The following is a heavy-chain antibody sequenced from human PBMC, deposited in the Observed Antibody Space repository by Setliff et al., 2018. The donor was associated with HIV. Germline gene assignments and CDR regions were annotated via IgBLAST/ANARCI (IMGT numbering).Heavy chain of an antibody. Sequence: SETLSLTCSVSDGSTSSSSYYWGWIRQAPGKGLEWIGTMYYGGITYYNPSLKSRATVSVDTSKNQVSLRLSSVTAADTAVYFCARLRTTTVTVPFEYWGQGTLVTVSS. CDR2: MYYGGIT. D-gene: IGHD4-4*01. CDR1: DGSTSSSSYY. V-gene: IGHV4-39*01. J-gene: IGHJ4*02. CDR3: ARLRTTTVTVPFEY.